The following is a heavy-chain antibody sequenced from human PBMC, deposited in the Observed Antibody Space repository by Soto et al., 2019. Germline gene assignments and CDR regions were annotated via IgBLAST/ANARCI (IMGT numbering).Heavy chain of an antibody. CDR1: GFTFSSYG. CDR2: IWYDGSNK. D-gene: IGHD6-19*01. Sequence: AGGSLRLSCAASGFTFSSYGMHWVRQAPGKGLEWVAVIWYDGSNKYYADSVKGRFTISRDNSQNTLYLQMNSLRVEDTAVYYCAREQAVAATSWFDPWGQGTLVTVSS. J-gene: IGHJ5*02. CDR3: AREQAVAATSWFDP. V-gene: IGHV3-33*01.